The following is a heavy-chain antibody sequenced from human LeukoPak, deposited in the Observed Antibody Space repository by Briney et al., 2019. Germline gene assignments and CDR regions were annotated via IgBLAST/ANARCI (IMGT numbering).Heavy chain of an antibody. J-gene: IGHJ6*03. CDR3: ARDRGYMDV. D-gene: IGHD3-10*01. V-gene: IGHV4-59*01. CDR1: GGSISRYY. CDR2: IYYSGST. Sequence: SETLSLTCTVSGGSISRYYWSWIRQPPGKGLEWIGYIYYSGSTNYNPSLKSRVTISVDTSKNQFSLKLSSVTAADTAVYYCARDRGYMDVWGKGTTVTISS.